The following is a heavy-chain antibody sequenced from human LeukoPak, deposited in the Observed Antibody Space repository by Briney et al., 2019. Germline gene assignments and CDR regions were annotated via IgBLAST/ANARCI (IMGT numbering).Heavy chain of an antibody. J-gene: IGHJ4*02. Sequence: SVKVSCKASGYTFTSYGISWVRQAPGQGLEWMGGIIPIFGTANYAQKFQGGVTITADESTSTAYMELSSLRSEDTAVYYCARDRYCGGDCYYYWSQGTLVTVSS. D-gene: IGHD2-21*01. CDR3: ARDRYCGGDCYYY. V-gene: IGHV1-69*13. CDR1: GYTFTSYG. CDR2: IIPIFGTA.